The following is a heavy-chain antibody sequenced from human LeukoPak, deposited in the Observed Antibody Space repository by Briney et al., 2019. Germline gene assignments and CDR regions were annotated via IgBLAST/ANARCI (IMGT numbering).Heavy chain of an antibody. Sequence: GGSLTLSCAASGFIFSNYWMHCVRQAPGRGLVRVSHINSDGSSTTYADSVKGRFTVSRDNAKNMLYLEMNSLSAEDTAVYYCASGNYHAFDLWGQRTTVTVSS. CDR1: GFIFSNYW. D-gene: IGHD3-16*02. CDR3: ASGNYHAFDL. J-gene: IGHJ3*01. V-gene: IGHV3-74*01. CDR2: INSDGSST.